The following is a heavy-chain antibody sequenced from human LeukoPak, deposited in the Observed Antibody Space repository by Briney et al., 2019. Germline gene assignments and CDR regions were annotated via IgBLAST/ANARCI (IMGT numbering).Heavy chain of an antibody. J-gene: IGHJ3*02. V-gene: IGHV4-38-2*02. D-gene: IGHD3-22*01. CDR2: IYHSGST. CDR1: GYSISSGYY. Sequence: SETLSLTCTVSGYSISSGYYWGWIRPPPGKGLEWIGNIYHSGSTYYNPSLKSRVTISVDTSKNQFSLKLSSVTAADTAVYYCARPPYYYDSSGYYDAFDIWGQGAMVTVSS. CDR3: ARPPYYYDSSGYYDAFDI.